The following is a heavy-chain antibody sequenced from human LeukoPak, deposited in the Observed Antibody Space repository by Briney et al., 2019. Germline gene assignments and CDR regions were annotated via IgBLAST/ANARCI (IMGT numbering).Heavy chain of an antibody. V-gene: IGHV3-30*04. CDR3: ARARIAVAGPEDYYYYYYMDV. D-gene: IGHD6-19*01. CDR1: GFTFSSYA. CDR2: ISYDGSNK. J-gene: IGHJ6*03. Sequence: PGGSLRLSCAASGFTFSSYAMHWVRQAPGKGLEWVAVISYDGSNKYYADSVKGRFTISRDNSKNTLYLQMNSLGAEDTAVYYCARARIAVAGPEDYYYYYYMDVWGKGTTVTVSS.